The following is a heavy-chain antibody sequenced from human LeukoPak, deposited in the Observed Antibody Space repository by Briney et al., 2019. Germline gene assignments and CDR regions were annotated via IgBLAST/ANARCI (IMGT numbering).Heavy chain of an antibody. V-gene: IGHV3-21*01. Sequence: GGSLRLSCAASGFTFSSYWMNWVRQAPGKGLEWVSSISSSSSYIYYADSVKGRFTISRDNAKNSLYLQMNSLRAEDTAVYYCARDSNDARDSTPTHYYYYMDVWGKGTTVTVSS. CDR3: ARDSNDARDSTPTHYYYYMDV. CDR2: ISSSSSYI. D-gene: IGHD4-11*01. J-gene: IGHJ6*03. CDR1: GFTFSSYW.